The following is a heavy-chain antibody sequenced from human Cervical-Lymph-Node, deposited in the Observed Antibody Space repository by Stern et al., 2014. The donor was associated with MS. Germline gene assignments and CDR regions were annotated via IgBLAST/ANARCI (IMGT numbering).Heavy chain of an antibody. CDR3: ARAAYSTSSYNY. CDR2: IIPIFGTA. CDR1: GGTFNTNV. Sequence: VHLVESGAEVKKPGSSVKVSCKASGGTFNTNVISWVRQAPGQGLEWMGGIIPIFGTALYAQKFQGRVTITANESTRAVYMELSSLRSEDTAVYYCARAAYSTSSYNYWGQGTLVIVSS. J-gene: IGHJ4*02. D-gene: IGHD6-6*01. V-gene: IGHV1-69*01.